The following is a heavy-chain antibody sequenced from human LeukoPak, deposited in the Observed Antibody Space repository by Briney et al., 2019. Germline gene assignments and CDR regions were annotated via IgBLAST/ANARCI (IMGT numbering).Heavy chain of an antibody. Sequence: SETLSLTCTASGDSITNSNYYWGWARQSPGRGLEWLGNIFYNGGAYYNPSFKSRVAISVDTSKNHFSLTLNAVTAADTAVYYCASYSGIYSAFEIWSQGTLVTVSS. CDR2: IFYNGGA. CDR3: ASYSGIYSAFEI. J-gene: IGHJ3*02. CDR1: GDSITNSNYY. D-gene: IGHD1-26*01. V-gene: IGHV4-39*02.